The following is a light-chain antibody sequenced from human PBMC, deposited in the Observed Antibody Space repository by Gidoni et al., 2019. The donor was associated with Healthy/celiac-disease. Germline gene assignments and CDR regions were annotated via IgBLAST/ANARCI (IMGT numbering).Light chain of an antibody. CDR3: QQSYSTPWT. Sequence: DIQMTQSPSSLSASVGDRVTITCRASPSISSYLNWYQQKPGNAPKLLIYAASSLQSGVPSRFSGSGSGTDFPLTISSLQPEDFATYYCQQSYSTPWTFGQGTKVEI. CDR2: AAS. J-gene: IGKJ1*01. V-gene: IGKV1-39*01. CDR1: PSISSY.